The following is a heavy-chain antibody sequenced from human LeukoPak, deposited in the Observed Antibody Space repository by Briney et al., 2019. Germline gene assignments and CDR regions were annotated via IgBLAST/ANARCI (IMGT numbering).Heavy chain of an antibody. V-gene: IGHV3-11*01. D-gene: IGHD3-22*01. Sequence: GGSLRLSRAASGFTFSDYYMSWIRQAPGKGLEWVSYISSSGSTIYYADSVKGRFTISRDNAKNSLYLQMNSLRAEDTAVYYCARDYYDSSGYYYDDYWGQGTLVTVSS. CDR2: ISSSGSTI. CDR1: GFTFSDYY. J-gene: IGHJ4*02. CDR3: ARDYYDSSGYYYDDY.